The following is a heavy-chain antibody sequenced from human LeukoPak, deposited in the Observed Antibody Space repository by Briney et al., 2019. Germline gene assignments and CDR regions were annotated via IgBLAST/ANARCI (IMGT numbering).Heavy chain of an antibody. CDR2: MSSSDDGR. V-gene: IGHV3-23*01. Sequence: GGSLRLSCAASGFTVSSNYMSWVRQAPGKGLEWVSAMSSSDDGRYYAASVRGRFTISRDTSRSTLYLQMNSLRAEDAAVYYCAKAPVTSCRGAFCYPFDYWGQGTLVTVSS. CDR1: GFTVSSNY. J-gene: IGHJ4*02. D-gene: IGHD2-15*01. CDR3: AKAPVTSCRGAFCYPFDY.